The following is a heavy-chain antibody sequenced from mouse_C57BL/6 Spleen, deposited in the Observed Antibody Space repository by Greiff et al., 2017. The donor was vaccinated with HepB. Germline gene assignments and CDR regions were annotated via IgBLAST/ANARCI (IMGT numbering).Heavy chain of an antibody. J-gene: IGHJ4*01. Sequence: QVQLQQPGAELVKPGASVKLSCKASGYTFTSYWMHWVKQRPGQGLEWIGMIHPNSGSTNYNEKFKSKATLTVGKSSSTAYMQLSSLTSEDSAVYYCARSPHYYGSSYDAMDYWGQGTSVTVSS. CDR3: ARSPHYYGSSYDAMDY. D-gene: IGHD1-1*01. V-gene: IGHV1-64*01. CDR2: IHPNSGST. CDR1: GYTFTSYW.